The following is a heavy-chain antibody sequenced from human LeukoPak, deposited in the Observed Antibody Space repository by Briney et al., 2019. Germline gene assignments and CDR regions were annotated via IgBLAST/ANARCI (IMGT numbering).Heavy chain of an antibody. CDR3: AREPLWSKRNYYYYGMDV. D-gene: IGHD5-18*01. CDR2: INHSGST. J-gene: IGHJ6*02. V-gene: IGHV4-34*01. Sequence: SETLSLTCAVYGGSFSGYYWSWIRQPPGKGLEWIGEINHSGSTNYNPSLKSRVTISVDTSKNQFSLKLSSVTAADTAVYYCAREPLWSKRNYYYYGMDVWGQGTTVTVSS. CDR1: GGSFSGYY.